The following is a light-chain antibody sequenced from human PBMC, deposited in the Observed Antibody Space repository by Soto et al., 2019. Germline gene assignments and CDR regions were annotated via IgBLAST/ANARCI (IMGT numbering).Light chain of an antibody. J-gene: IGKJ1*01. CDR1: QSVSSSY. CDR2: GAS. CDR3: QQYNNFFTWT. V-gene: IGKV3-20*01. Sequence: EMVLTQTPVTLSLYPGERATLSCRASQSVSSSYLAWYQQKPGQAPRLLIYGASSRATGIPDRFSGSGSGTDFTLTISSLQSEDFAIYYCQQYNNFFTWTFGPGTKVDIK.